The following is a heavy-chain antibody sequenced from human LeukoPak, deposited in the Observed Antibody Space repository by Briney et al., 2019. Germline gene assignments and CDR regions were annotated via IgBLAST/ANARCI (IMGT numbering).Heavy chain of an antibody. D-gene: IGHD4-17*01. CDR2: IYYSGST. CDR3: ARGVTTRGAFDI. CDR1: GGSISSGGYY. V-gene: IGHV4-31*03. Sequence: TSETLSLTCTVSGGSISSGGYYWSWIRQHPGKGLEWIGYIYYSGSTYYSPSLKSRVTISVDTSKNQFSLKLSSVTAADTAVYYCARGVTTRGAFDIWGQGTMVTVSS. J-gene: IGHJ3*02.